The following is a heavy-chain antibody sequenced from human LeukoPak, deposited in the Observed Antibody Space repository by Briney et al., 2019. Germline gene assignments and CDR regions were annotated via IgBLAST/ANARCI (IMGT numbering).Heavy chain of an antibody. CDR2: ISYDGSNK. Sequence: GGSLRLSCAASGFSFSSYAMHWVRQAPGKGLEWVAVISYDGSNKYYADSVKGRFTISRDNSKNTLYLQMNSLRAEDTAVYYCARAGIWGQGTMVTVSS. J-gene: IGHJ3*02. V-gene: IGHV3-30-3*01. CDR3: ARAGI. CDR1: GFSFSSYA.